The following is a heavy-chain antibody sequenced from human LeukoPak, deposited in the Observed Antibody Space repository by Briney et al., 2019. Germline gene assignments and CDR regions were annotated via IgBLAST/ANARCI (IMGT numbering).Heavy chain of an antibody. CDR2: SYYSGST. CDR3: ARAPSCGGDCLNYYYYGMDV. D-gene: IGHD2-21*02. V-gene: IGHV4-61*08. J-gene: IGHJ6*02. Sequence: SETLSLTCTVSGGSISSGDYNWRWIHQRPGKGLEWIGYSYYSGSTTYNASRRSRVTISVDTSKNKFSLKLSSVTAADTAVYYCARAPSCGGDCLNYYYYGMDVWGQGNTVPVSS. CDR1: GGSISSGDYN.